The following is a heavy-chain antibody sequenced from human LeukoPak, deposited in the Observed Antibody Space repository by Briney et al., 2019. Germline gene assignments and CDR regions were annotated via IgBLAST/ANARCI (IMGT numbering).Heavy chain of an antibody. V-gene: IGHV3-21*01. CDR1: GFTFSSYS. D-gene: IGHD3-10*01. J-gene: IGHJ4*02. CDR3: ARRFGQSGPYYFDY. Sequence: PGGSLRLSCAASGFTFSSYSMNWVRQAPGKGLEWVSSISSSSSYIYYADSVKGRFTISRDNAKNSLYLQMNSLRAEDTAVYYCARRFGQSGPYYFDYWGQGTLVTVSS. CDR2: ISSSSSYI.